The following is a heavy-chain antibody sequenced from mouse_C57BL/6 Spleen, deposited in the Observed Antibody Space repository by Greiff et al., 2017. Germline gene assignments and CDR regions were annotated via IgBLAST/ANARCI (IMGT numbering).Heavy chain of an antibody. Sequence: QVQLQQPGAELVKPGASVKLSCKASGYTFTSYWMHWVKQRPGQGLEWIGMIHPNSGSTNYNEKFKSKATLTVDKSSSTAYMQLSSLTSADSAVYYWARKGTSVVAPGFAYWGQGTLVTVSA. J-gene: IGHJ3*01. V-gene: IGHV1-64*01. D-gene: IGHD1-1*01. CDR1: GYTFTSYW. CDR2: IHPNSGST. CDR3: ARKGTSVVAPGFAY.